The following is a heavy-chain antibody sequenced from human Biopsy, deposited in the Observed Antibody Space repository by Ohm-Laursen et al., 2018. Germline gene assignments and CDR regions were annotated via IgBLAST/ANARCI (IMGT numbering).Heavy chain of an antibody. CDR1: GGSISRDY. Sequence: SDTLSLTCTVSGGSISRDYWAWIRQPPGKGLQWIGYTYYSGSTNYNPSLNSRATIAVDTSKNQFSLRLTSVTAADTAVYYCVRSNYHYYGFDVWGQGTTVTVSS. J-gene: IGHJ6*02. CDR3: VRSNYHYYGFDV. V-gene: IGHV4-59*07. CDR2: TYYSGST.